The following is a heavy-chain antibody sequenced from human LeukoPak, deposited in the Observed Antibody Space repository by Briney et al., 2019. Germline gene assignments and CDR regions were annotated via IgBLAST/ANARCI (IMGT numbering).Heavy chain of an antibody. Sequence: PGGSLRLSCEVSGFTFSDHYMSWIRQATGKRLEWGSYISSGSTYTNYADSVEGRFTISRDNAKNSLYLQMNSLRAEDTAVYYCARGDYGGDYFDYWGQGTLVTVSS. CDR1: GFTFSDHY. CDR3: ARGDYGGDYFDY. J-gene: IGHJ4*02. CDR2: ISSGSTYT. V-gene: IGHV3-11*05. D-gene: IGHD4-23*01.